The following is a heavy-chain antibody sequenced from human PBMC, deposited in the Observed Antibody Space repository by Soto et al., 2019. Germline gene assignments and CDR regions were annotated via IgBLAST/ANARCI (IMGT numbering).Heavy chain of an antibody. CDR3: AKDYGFWSGSSAQLLLIMDV. Sequence: PGGALRLSCAASGFTFSSYGMHWVRQAPGKGLEWVAVISFDVSNKYYADSVKGRFTISRDNSKNTLYLQMNSLRDEDTAVYYCAKDYGFWSGSSAQLLLIMDVWGKGTTVTVSS. D-gene: IGHD3-3*01. V-gene: IGHV3-30*18. CDR2: ISFDVSNK. J-gene: IGHJ6*03. CDR1: GFTFSSYG.